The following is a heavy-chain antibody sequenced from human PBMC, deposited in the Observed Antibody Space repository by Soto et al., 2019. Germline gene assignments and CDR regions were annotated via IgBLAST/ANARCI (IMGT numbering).Heavy chain of an antibody. Sequence: PSETLSLTCTVSGGSISSGGYYWSWIRQHPGKGLEWTGYIYYSGFTYYNPSLKSRVTISVDTSKNQFSLKLSSVTAADTAVYYCAREGSYKNYYYYGMDVWGQGTTVTVSS. V-gene: IGHV4-31*03. D-gene: IGHD2-15*01. CDR3: AREGSYKNYYYYGMDV. CDR1: GGSISSGGYY. CDR2: IYYSGFT. J-gene: IGHJ6*02.